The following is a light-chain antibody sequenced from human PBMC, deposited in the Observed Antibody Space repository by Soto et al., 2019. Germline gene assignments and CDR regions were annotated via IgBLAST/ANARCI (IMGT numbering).Light chain of an antibody. Sequence: DIQMTHSPSSLSVSVGYRFTITCQASHDITNFLNWYQQKPGKAPKLLIYDVSKLETGVPSRLSGSGYGTDLTLTISSMQNEDIETYLCQQYDDPPITFGHGTRLEIK. CDR2: DVS. CDR3: QQYDDPPIT. J-gene: IGKJ5*01. CDR1: HDITNF. V-gene: IGKV1-33*01.